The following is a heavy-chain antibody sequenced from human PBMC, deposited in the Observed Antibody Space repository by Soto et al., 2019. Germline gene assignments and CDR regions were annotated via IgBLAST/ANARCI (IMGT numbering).Heavy chain of an antibody. J-gene: IGHJ4*02. D-gene: IGHD3-22*01. CDR3: ARDPPYYYDSPDTPFDY. CDR2: ISAYNGNT. V-gene: IGHV1-18*01. CDR1: GYTFTSYG. Sequence: ASVKVSCKASGYTFTSYGISWVRQAPGQGLEWMGWISAYNGNTNYAQKLQGRVTMTTDTSTSTAYMELRSLRSDDTAVYYCARDPPYYYDSPDTPFDYWGQGTLVTVSS.